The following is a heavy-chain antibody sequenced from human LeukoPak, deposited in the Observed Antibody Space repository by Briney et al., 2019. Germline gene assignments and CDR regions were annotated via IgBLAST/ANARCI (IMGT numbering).Heavy chain of an antibody. CDR2: INHSGST. V-gene: IGHV4-34*01. Sequence: XXXPPGXXXXWIGEINHSGSTNYNPSLKSRVTISVDTSKNQFSLKLSSVTAADTAVYYCASGRIVATMNYWGQGTLVTVSS. CDR3: ASGRIVATMNY. J-gene: IGHJ4*02. D-gene: IGHD5-12*01.